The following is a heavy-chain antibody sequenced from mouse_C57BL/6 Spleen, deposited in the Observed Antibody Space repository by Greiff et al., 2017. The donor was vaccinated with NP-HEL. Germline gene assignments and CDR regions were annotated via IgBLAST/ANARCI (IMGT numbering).Heavy chain of an antibody. Sequence: QVQLQQPGTELVKPGASVKLSCKASGYTFTSYWMHWVKQRPGQGLEWIGNINPSNGGTNYNEKFKSKATLTVDKSSSTAYMQLSSLTSEYSAVYYCSRGGTTVVATSYYFDYWGQGTTLTVSS. V-gene: IGHV1-53*01. CDR3: SRGGTTVVATSYYFDY. J-gene: IGHJ2*01. CDR1: GYTFTSYW. D-gene: IGHD1-1*01. CDR2: INPSNGGT.